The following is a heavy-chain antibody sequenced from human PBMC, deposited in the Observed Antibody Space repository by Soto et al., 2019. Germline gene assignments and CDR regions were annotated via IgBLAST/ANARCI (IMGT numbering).Heavy chain of an antibody. D-gene: IGHD3-10*01. CDR1: GFTFSSTA. V-gene: IGHV3-23*01. CDR2: ISGSGGNT. Sequence: GGSLRLSCAASGFTFSSTAMSWVRQAPGKGLECVSVISGSGGNTYYADSVKGRFTISRDNSKNTLYLQMNSLSAGDTAVYYCAKEGTHFYYPGMDVWGQGTTVTVSS. J-gene: IGHJ6*02. CDR3: AKEGTHFYYPGMDV.